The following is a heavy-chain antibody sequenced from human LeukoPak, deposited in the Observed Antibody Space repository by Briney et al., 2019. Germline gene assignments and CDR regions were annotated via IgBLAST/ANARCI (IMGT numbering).Heavy chain of an antibody. D-gene: IGHD3-10*01. Sequence: GGSLRLSCVATGFTFSRYGIHWVRHPPGKGQERVAVIRYDGSAYSYADSVKGRFTISRDNSKNTLYLQMSSLRAEDTAVYFCARDVWFGDYRWFDPWGQGTLVIVSS. V-gene: IGHV3-33*01. CDR3: ARDVWFGDYRWFDP. J-gene: IGHJ5*02. CDR2: IRYDGSAY. CDR1: GFTFSRYG.